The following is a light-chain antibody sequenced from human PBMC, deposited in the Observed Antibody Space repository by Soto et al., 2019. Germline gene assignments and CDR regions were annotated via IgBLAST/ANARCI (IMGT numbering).Light chain of an antibody. J-gene: IGLJ1*01. CDR1: GSNTGKNY. CDR3: GSWDSSLSAVV. Sequence: QSVLTQPPSVSVAPGQKGTISCSGSGSNTGKNYVSWYQQLPGTAPKLLIYEDSRRPSGIPDRFSGSKSGTSATLGITGLQTGDEADYYCGSWDSSLSAVVFGTGTKVTVL. CDR2: EDS. V-gene: IGLV1-51*02.